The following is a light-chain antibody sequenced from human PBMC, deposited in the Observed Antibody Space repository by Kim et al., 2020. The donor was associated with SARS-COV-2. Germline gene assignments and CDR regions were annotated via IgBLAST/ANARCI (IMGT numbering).Light chain of an antibody. CDR3: SSYAGSNNHVV. Sequence: QSVTISCTGTRSDVGGYNYVSWYQQHPGKAPKLMIYGVSKRPSGVPDRFSGSKSGNTASLTVSGLQAEDEADYYCSSYAGSNNHVVFGGGTQLTVL. CDR2: GVS. V-gene: IGLV2-8*01. CDR1: RSDVGGYNY. J-gene: IGLJ2*01.